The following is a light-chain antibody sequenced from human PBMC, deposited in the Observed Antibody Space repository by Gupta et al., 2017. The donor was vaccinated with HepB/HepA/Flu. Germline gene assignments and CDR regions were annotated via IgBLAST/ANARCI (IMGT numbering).Light chain of an antibody. CDR3: QQYNSALT. V-gene: IGKV1-27*01. Sequence: DIQMTQSPSSLSASVGDRVTITCRSSQGISNSLAWYQQKPGTVPNLLIYRASPLQSGVPSRFSGSGSGTDFTLTISSLQPEDVATYYCQQYNSALTFGPGTKVDIK. CDR1: QGISNS. CDR2: RAS. J-gene: IGKJ3*01.